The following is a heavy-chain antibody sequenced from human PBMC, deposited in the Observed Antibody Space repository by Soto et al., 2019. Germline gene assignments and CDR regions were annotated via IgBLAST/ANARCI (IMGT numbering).Heavy chain of an antibody. J-gene: IGHJ6*02. D-gene: IGHD3-10*01. CDR3: ARQGFRQLHGLVDV. V-gene: IGHV4-59*08. CDR2: IHHSGST. Sequence: QVQLQESGPGLVKPSETLSLTCSVSGGSITSHYCSWFRQPPGKGLEWIGYIHHSGSTSYNPSLKGGVTMAVAPSNNRFSLKVSSVTAADTALYYCARQGFRQLHGLVDVWGPGTTVPVSS. CDR1: GGSITSHY.